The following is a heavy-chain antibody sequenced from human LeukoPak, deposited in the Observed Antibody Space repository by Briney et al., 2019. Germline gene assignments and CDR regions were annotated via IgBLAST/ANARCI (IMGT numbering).Heavy chain of an antibody. Sequence: PGGSLRLSCAASGFTFDDYAMHWVRQAPGKGLEWVSGISWNSGSIGYADSVKGRFTISRDNAKNPLYLQMNSLRAEDTALYYCAKDMAGGYYDSSGYYDAFDIWGQGTMVTVSS. J-gene: IGHJ3*02. V-gene: IGHV3-9*01. CDR3: AKDMAGGYYDSSGYYDAFDI. D-gene: IGHD3-22*01. CDR1: GFTFDDYA. CDR2: ISWNSGSI.